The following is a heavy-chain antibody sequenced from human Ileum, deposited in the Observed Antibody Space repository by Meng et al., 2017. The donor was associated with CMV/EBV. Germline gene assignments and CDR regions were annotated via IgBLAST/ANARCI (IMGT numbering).Heavy chain of an antibody. CDR2: ISGSGSMM. CDR1: GFTLSDYY. D-gene: IGHD1-1*01. J-gene: IGHJ5*02. Sequence: GESLKISCAASGFTLSDYYMSWIRQAPGKGLEWISYISGSGSMMGNADSVKGRFTISRDSAKNSLYLQMNGLRAEDTAVYYCAREARGELDHRGFGPWGQGTLVTVSS. CDR3: AREARGELDHRGFGP. V-gene: IGHV3-11*04.